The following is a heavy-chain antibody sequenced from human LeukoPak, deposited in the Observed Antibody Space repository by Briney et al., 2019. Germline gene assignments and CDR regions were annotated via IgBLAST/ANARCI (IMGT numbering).Heavy chain of an antibody. D-gene: IGHD2-15*01. Sequence: PSETLSLTCAVYGGSFSGYYWSWIRQPPGKGLEWIGEINHSGSTNYNPSLKSRVTISVDTSKNQFSLKLSSVTAADTAVYYCARRYCSGGSCYRVHYYYYMDVWGKGTTVTISS. V-gene: IGHV4-34*01. CDR3: ARRYCSGGSCYRVHYYYYMDV. J-gene: IGHJ6*03. CDR1: GGSFSGYY. CDR2: INHSGST.